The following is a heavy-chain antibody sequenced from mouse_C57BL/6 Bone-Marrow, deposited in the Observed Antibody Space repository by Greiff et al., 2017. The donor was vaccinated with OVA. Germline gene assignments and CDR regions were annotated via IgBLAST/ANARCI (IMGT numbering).Heavy chain of an antibody. CDR3: KSSNYDWYFDV. J-gene: IGHJ1*03. V-gene: IGHV1-15*01. Sequence: VQLQQSGAELVRPGASVTLSCKASGYTFTDYEMHWVKQTPVHGLEWIGAIDPETGGTAYNQKFKGKAILTADKSSSTAYMELRSLTSEDSAVYYCKSSNYDWYFDVWGTGTTVTVSS. CDR2: IDPETGGT. D-gene: IGHD2-5*01. CDR1: GYTFTDYE.